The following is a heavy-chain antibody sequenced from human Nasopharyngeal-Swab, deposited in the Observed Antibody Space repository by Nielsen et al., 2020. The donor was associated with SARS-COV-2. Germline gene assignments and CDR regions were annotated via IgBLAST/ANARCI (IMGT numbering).Heavy chain of an antibody. J-gene: IGHJ6*03. D-gene: IGHD4/OR15-4a*01. CDR1: GVSISGNHYN. CDR3: ARETIYYFYMDV. CDR2: VFHSGST. Sequence: SETLSLTCTVSGVSISGNHYNWGGIRQSPGKGLEWIGSVFHSGSTDYNPSLKSRVTISVDRSNNDFSLKLTSLTAADTAVYYCARETIYYFYMDVWGRGITVTVSS. V-gene: IGHV4-39*07.